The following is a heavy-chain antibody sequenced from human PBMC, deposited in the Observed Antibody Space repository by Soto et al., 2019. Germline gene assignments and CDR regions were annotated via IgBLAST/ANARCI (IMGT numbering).Heavy chain of an antibody. CDR3: ARLGFEYDTLTAYYNVHHYYGLDV. J-gene: IGHJ6*02. CDR2: IYPGDSDT. V-gene: IGHV5-51*01. Sequence: GEALQSSRQGSGYSFIGYWIGWLRQVPGKGLEWMGIIYPGDSDTRYSPSFQGQVTISDDKSISTAYLGWSSLKASDTAIYSCARLGFEYDTLTAYYNVHHYYGLDVWGQGTSVTVSS. CDR1: GYSFIGYW. D-gene: IGHD3-9*01.